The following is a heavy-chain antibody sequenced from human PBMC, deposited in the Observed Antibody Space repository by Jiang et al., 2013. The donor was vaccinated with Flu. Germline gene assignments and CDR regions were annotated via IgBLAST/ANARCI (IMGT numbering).Heavy chain of an antibody. CDR1: GYSFTSYW. V-gene: IGHV5-51*01. CDR2: IYPGDSDT. Sequence: EVKKPGESLKISCKGSGYSFTSYWIGWVRQMPGKGLEWMGIIYPGDSDTRYSPSFQGQVTISADKSISTAYLQWSSLKASDTAMYYCARLRGTVRGYSYGAVNDYWGQGTLVTVSS. D-gene: IGHD5-18*01. CDR3: ARLRGTVRGYSYGAVNDY. J-gene: IGHJ4*02.